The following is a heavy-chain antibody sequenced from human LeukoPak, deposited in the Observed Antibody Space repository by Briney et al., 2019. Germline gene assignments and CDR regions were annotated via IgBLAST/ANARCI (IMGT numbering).Heavy chain of an antibody. CDR3: ARYHNGYDDY. CDR1: GGSISSSSYY. CDR2: IYYSGNT. V-gene: IGHV4-39*07. J-gene: IGHJ4*02. Sequence: PSETLSLTCTVSGGSISSSSYYWGWIRQPQGKGLEWIGSIYYSGNTYYNPSLKSRVTISTDTSKNQFSLKLSSVTAADTALYYCARYHNGYDDYWGQGTLVTVSS. D-gene: IGHD5-12*01.